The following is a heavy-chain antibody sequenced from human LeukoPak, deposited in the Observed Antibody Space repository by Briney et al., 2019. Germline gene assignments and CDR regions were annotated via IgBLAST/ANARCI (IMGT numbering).Heavy chain of an antibody. CDR1: GFTVSSNY. CDR3: ARDYYDSSGYYPDAFDI. Sequence: GGSLRLSCAASGFTVSSNYMSWVRQAPGKGLEWVSVIYSGGSTYYADSVKCRFTISRDNSKNTLYLQMNSLRAEDTAVYYCARDYYDSSGYYPDAFDIWGQGTMVTVSS. CDR2: IYSGGST. D-gene: IGHD3-22*01. J-gene: IGHJ3*02. V-gene: IGHV3-66*01.